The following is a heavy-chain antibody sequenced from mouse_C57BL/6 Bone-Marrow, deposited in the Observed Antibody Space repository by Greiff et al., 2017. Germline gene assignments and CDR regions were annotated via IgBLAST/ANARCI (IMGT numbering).Heavy chain of an antibody. Sequence: VQLVESGPGLVQPSQSLSITCPVSGFSLTSYGVHWVRQSPGKGLEWLGVIWSGGSTDYTAAFISRLSISKDNSKSQVFFKMNSLQADDTAIYYCARESFYYDYDGWYFDVWGTGTTVTVSS. CDR3: ARESFYYDYDGWYFDV. CDR2: IWSGGST. CDR1: GFSLTSYG. V-gene: IGHV2-2*01. D-gene: IGHD2-4*01. J-gene: IGHJ1*03.